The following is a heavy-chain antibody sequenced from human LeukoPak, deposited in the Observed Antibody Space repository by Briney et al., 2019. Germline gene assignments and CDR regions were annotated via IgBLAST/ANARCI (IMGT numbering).Heavy chain of an antibody. V-gene: IGHV4-39*01. Sequence: SETLSLTCTVSGGSIGRSGYYWGWIRQPPGKGLEWIANIYYNDNTYFNPSLKSRATISLDMSRNQFSLKMRSVTAADTAVYYCARLDYGDYGSFDYWGEGALVTVSS. CDR3: ARLDYGDYGSFDY. D-gene: IGHD4-17*01. CDR1: GGSIGRSGYY. J-gene: IGHJ4*02. CDR2: IYYNDNT.